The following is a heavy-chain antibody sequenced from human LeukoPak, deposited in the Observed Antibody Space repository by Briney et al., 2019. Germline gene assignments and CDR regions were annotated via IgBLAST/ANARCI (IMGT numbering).Heavy chain of an antibody. Sequence: PSETLSLTCAVYGGSFSGYYWSWIRQPPGTGLEWIGEINHSGSTNYNPSLKSRVTISVDTSKNQFSLKLSSVTAADTAVYYCARERRYYGSGSYYGYWGQGTLVTVSS. V-gene: IGHV4-34*01. D-gene: IGHD3-10*01. CDR2: INHSGST. CDR1: GGSFSGYY. CDR3: ARERRYYGSGSYYGY. J-gene: IGHJ4*02.